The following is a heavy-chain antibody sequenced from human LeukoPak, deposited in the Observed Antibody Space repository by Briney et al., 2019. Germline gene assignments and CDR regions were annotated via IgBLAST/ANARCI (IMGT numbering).Heavy chain of an antibody. J-gene: IGHJ4*02. V-gene: IGHV3-30*04. CDR1: GFTLSSYA. CDR3: ARTFGVGYNFYYFDY. CDR2: ISYDGSNK. D-gene: IGHD5-24*01. Sequence: GGSLRLSCAASGFTLSSYAMHWVRQAPGKGLEWVAVISYDGSNKYYADSVKGRFTISRDNSKNTLYLQMNSLRAEDTAVYYCARTFGVGYNFYYFDYWGQGTLVTVSS.